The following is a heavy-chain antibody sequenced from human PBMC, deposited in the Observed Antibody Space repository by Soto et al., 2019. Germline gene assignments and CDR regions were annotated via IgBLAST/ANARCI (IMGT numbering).Heavy chain of an antibody. CDR1: GLTFSSYA. D-gene: IGHD5-12*01. CDR2: ISYDGSNK. CDR3: ARDPKMATIGLNWGAFDI. J-gene: IGHJ3*02. V-gene: IGHV3-30-3*01. Sequence: GGSLRLSCAASGLTFSSYAMHWVRQAPGKGLEWVAVISYDGSNKYYADSVKGRFTISRDNSKNTLYLQMNSLRAEDTAVYYCARDPKMATIGLNWGAFDIWGQGTMVTVSS.